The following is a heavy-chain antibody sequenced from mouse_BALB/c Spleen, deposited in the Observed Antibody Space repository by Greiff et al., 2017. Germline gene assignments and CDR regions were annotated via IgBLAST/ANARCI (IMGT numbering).Heavy chain of an antibody. J-gene: IGHJ4*01. D-gene: IGHD1-2*01. Sequence: VMLVESGAELAKPGASVKMSCKASGYTFTSYWMHWVKQRPGQGLEWIGYINPSTGYTEYNQKFKDKATLTADKSSSTAYMQLSSLTSEDSAVYYCARALFSTTAPYYYAMDYWGQGTSVTVSA. V-gene: IGHV1-7*01. CDR2: INPSTGYT. CDR1: GYTFTSYW. CDR3: ARALFSTTAPYYYAMDY.